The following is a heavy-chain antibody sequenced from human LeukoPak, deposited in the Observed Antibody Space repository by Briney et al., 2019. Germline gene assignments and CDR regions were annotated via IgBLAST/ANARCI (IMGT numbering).Heavy chain of an antibody. J-gene: IGHJ4*02. CDR1: GHTFTNYD. D-gene: IGHD2-2*01. CDR3: AGNCNSASCFNYFKY. Sequence: ASVKVSCKAAGHTFTNYDFGWVRQAPGQGLEWMGWISGYNGNTNYAQKFQGRITMTTDTSTSTVYMDLRSLRSDDTAIYYCAGNCNSASCFNYFKYWGQGTLVTVSS. CDR2: ISGYNGNT. V-gene: IGHV1-18*01.